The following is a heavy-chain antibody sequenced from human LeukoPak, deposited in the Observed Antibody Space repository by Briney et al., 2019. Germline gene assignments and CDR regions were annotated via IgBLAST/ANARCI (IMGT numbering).Heavy chain of an antibody. CDR1: GYTFTGYY. V-gene: IGHV1-2*02. J-gene: IGHJ4*02. CDR3: ARRRIAAAGISFDY. CDR2: INPNSGGT. D-gene: IGHD6-13*01. Sequence: ASVKVSCKASGYTFTGYYMHWVRQAPGQGLEWMGWINPNSGGTNYAQKFQGRVTMTRDTSISTAYMELSRLRSDDTAVYYCARRRIAAAGISFDYWGQGTLVTVSS.